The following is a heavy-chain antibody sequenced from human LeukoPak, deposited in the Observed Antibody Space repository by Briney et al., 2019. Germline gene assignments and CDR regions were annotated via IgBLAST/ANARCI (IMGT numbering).Heavy chain of an antibody. J-gene: IGHJ4*02. CDR2: ISSSGSTI. V-gene: IGHV3-48*01. CDR3: ARVYTYGYFLNDY. CDR1: GFTFSTYN. D-gene: IGHD5-18*01. Sequence: GGSLRLSCAASGFTFSTYNMNWVRQAPGKGLEWVSYISSSGSTIYYADSVKGRFTISRDNAKNSLYLQMNSLRAEDTAVYYCARVYTYGYFLNDYWGQGALVTVSS.